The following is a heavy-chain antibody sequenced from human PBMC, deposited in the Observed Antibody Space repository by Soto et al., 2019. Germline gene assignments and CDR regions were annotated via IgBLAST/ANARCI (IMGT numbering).Heavy chain of an antibody. CDR3: AAAAIPVAGRHPDF. J-gene: IGHJ4*02. D-gene: IGHD6-19*01. CDR2: INPNNGVT. Sequence: ASVKVSCKASGYMFTGFYLHWVRQALGQGLEWMGWINPNNGVTTYAKNFQGRVTMTRDSSISTAYMELSSLRSDDTAIYFCAAAAIPVAGRHPDFWGQGTVVTVSS. CDR1: GYMFTGFY. V-gene: IGHV1-2*02.